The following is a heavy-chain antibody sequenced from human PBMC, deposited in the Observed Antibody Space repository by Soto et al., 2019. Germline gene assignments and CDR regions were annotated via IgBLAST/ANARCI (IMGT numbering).Heavy chain of an antibody. Sequence: SVKVSCKASGGTFSSFAISWVRQAPGQGLEWMGGIIPIFGTANYAQKFQGRVTITADESTSTAYMELSSLRSEDTAVYYCARGGYSYGYGGYYGMDVWGQGTTVTVSS. CDR1: GGTFSSFA. CDR2: IIPIFGTA. V-gene: IGHV1-69*13. CDR3: ARGGYSYGYGGYYGMDV. J-gene: IGHJ6*02. D-gene: IGHD5-18*01.